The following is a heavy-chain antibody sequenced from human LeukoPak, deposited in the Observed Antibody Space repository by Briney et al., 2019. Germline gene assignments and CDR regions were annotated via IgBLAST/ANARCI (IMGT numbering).Heavy chain of an antibody. CDR3: VRERTYSSGWFNFDY. V-gene: IGHV3-53*01. Sequence: PGGSLRLSCAASGFTVSSNYMSWVRQAPGKGLEWVSVIYSGGSTYYADSVKGRFTISRDNAKNSLYLQMNSLRAEDTAVYYCVRERTYSSGWFNFDYWGQGTLVTVSS. CDR2: IYSGGST. D-gene: IGHD6-19*01. CDR1: GFTVSSNY. J-gene: IGHJ4*02.